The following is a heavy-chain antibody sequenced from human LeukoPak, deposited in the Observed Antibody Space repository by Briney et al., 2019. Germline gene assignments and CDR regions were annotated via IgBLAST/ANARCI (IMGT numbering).Heavy chain of an antibody. CDR3: ARGPSSDSRGLDYFDY. D-gene: IGHD3-22*01. Sequence: ASVKVSCKASAYSITAYYMYWVRQAPGQGLEWIGWVNPKSGGTNYAQKFQGRVTMTRDTSINTAYMDLSRLTSDDTAMYYCARGPSSDSRGLDYFDYWGQGTLVTVSS. V-gene: IGHV1-2*02. CDR2: VNPKSGGT. J-gene: IGHJ4*02. CDR1: AYSITAYY.